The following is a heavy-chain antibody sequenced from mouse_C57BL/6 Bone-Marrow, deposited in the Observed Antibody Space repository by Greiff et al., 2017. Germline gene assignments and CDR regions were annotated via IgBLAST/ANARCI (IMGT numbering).Heavy chain of an antibody. CDR3: ARSDYDETWFAY. V-gene: IGHV1-54*01. CDR1: GYAFTNYL. Sequence: QVQLQQSGAELVRPGTSVKVSCKASGYAFTNYLIEWVKQRPGQGLVWIGVINPGSGCTNYNEKFKGKATLTADKSSSTAYMQLRSLTSEDSAVYFCARSDYDETWFAYWGQGTLVTVSA. D-gene: IGHD2-4*01. CDR2: INPGSGCT. J-gene: IGHJ3*01.